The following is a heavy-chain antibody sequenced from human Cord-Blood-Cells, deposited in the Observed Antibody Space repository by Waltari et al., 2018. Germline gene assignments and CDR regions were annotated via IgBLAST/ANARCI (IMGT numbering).Heavy chain of an antibody. D-gene: IGHD1-26*01. CDR1: GGTFSSYA. CDR3: ARQTGYRGSYPDY. J-gene: IGHJ4*02. Sequence: QVQLVQSGAEVKKPGSSVKVSCKASGGTFSSYAISWVRQAPGQGLEWMRGIIPVFSTASDAQTFQGMITITPDESTSTAYMGRSSLRSEDTAVYYCARQTGYRGSYPDYWRQGTLVTVSS. V-gene: IGHV1-69*01. CDR2: IIPVFSTA.